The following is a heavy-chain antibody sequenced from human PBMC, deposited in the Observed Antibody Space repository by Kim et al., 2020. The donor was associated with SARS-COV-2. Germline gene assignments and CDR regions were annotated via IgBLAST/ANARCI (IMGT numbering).Heavy chain of an antibody. D-gene: IGHD5-12*01. CDR3: ARRISGSYYYGMDV. J-gene: IGHJ6*02. Sequence: VSVSSRITLNPDTSKNQFSLQLNSVTPEDTAVYYCARRISGSYYYGMDVWGQGTTVTVSS. V-gene: IGHV6-1*01.